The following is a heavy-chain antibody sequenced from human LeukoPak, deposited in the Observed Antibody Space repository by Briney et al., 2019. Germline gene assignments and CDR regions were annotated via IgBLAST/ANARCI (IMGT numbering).Heavy chain of an antibody. J-gene: IGHJ6*02. D-gene: IGHD4-17*01. CDR3: ARVDYGDGVFGYYYYGMDV. Sequence: GGSLRLSCAASGFTFSSYAMHWVRQAPGKGLEWVAVISYGGSNKYYADSVKGRFTISRDNSKNTLYLQMNSLRAEDTAVYYWARVDYGDGVFGYYYYGMDVWGQGTTVTVPS. CDR2: ISYGGSNK. CDR1: GFTFSSYA. V-gene: IGHV3-30-3*01.